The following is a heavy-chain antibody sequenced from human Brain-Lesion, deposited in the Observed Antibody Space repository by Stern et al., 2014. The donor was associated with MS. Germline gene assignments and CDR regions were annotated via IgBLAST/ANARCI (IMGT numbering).Heavy chain of an antibody. V-gene: IGHV3-21*01. CDR1: GFNLSSYA. D-gene: IGHD2-2*01. J-gene: IGHJ5*02. CDR3: ASSIVVVPAAENKGFDP. Sequence: VQLVESGGGLVKPGGSLRLSCAASGFNLSSYAMNWVRQAPGQGLEWVSSISSSSTYIYYADSVKGRFTISRDNAKNSLYLQMNSLRAEDTAVYYCASSIVVVPAAENKGFDPWGQGTLVTVSS. CDR2: ISSSSTYI.